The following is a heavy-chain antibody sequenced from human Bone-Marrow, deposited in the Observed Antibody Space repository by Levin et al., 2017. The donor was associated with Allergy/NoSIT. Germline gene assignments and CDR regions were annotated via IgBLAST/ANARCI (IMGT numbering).Heavy chain of an antibody. V-gene: IGHV3-30*18. Sequence: GGSLRLSCAASGFTFSSYGMHWVRQAPGTGLEWVAFISFDGSNKDYVDSVKGRFTISRDSSTNTVHLQMSSLRVEDTAVYYCAKQMEGRYYYFGMDVWGQGTAVTVSS. CDR2: ISFDGSNK. CDR1: GFTFSSYG. J-gene: IGHJ6*02. CDR3: AKQMEGRYYYFGMDV. D-gene: IGHD3/OR15-3a*01.